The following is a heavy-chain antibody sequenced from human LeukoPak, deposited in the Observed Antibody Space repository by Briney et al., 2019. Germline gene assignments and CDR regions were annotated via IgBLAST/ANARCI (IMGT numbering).Heavy chain of an antibody. Sequence: ASVKVSCKASGYSFTSNYIHWVRQAPGQGLEWMGMIYPRDGSTSYAQKLQGRVTVTRDTSTSTVRMELSGLRSEDTAVYYCARDQEAFDYWGQGTLVTVSS. J-gene: IGHJ4*02. CDR3: ARDQEAFDY. V-gene: IGHV1-46*01. CDR2: IYPRDGST. CDR1: GYSFTSNY.